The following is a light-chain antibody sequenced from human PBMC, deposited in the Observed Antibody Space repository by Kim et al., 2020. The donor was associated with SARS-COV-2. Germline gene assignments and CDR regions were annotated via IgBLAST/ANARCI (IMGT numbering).Light chain of an antibody. J-gene: IGLJ3*02. CDR1: NIGSKN. CDR3: QVWDSSNDHWV. CDR2: YDN. Sequence: APGKTAGVTCGGNNIGSKNVLWYQQMPGQAPVVVIYYDNDRPSGIPGRFSGSNSGNTATLTISRVEAGDEADYYCQVWDSSNDHWVFGGGTQLTVL. V-gene: IGLV3-21*04.